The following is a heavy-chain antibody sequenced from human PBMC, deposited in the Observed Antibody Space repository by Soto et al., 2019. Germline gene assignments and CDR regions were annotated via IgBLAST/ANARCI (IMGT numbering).Heavy chain of an antibody. J-gene: IGHJ6*02. D-gene: IGHD2-2*01. V-gene: IGHV3-23*01. CDR1: GFTFSSYA. CDR3: AKAYCSSTSCRLRLGYYYYYGMDV. Sequence: PGGSLRLSCAASGFTFSSYAMSWVRQAPGKGLEWVSAISGSGGSTYYADSVKGRFTISRDNSKNTLYLQMNSLRAEDTAVYYCAKAYCSSTSCRLRLGYYYYYGMDVWGQGTTVTVSS. CDR2: ISGSGGST.